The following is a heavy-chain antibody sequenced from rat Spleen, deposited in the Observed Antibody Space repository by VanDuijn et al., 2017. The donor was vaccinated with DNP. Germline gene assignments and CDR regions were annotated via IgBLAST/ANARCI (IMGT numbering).Heavy chain of an antibody. CDR1: GYSITSSYR. V-gene: IGHV3-3*01. CDR3: ARWSRYFDY. Sequence: EVQLQESGPGLVKPSQSLSLTCSVTGYSITSSYRWNWIRKFPGNKLEWMGYINSAGSTNYNPSLKSRISSTRDTTKNQFFLQLNSLPTEDTATYYCARWSRYFDYWGQGFMVTVSS. CDR2: INSAGST. J-gene: IGHJ2*01.